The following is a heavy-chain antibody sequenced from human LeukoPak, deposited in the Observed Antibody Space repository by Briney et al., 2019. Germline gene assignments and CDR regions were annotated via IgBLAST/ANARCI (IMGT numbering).Heavy chain of an antibody. V-gene: IGHV1-69*01. Sequence: SVKVSCKASGGTFNSYAISWVRQAPGQGLEWMGGIIPIFGTANYAQKFQGRVTITADESTSTAYMELSSLRSEDTAVYYCARERYCSSTSCYRPQQNYYYYYMDVWGKGTTVTVSS. D-gene: IGHD2-2*01. J-gene: IGHJ6*03. CDR3: ARERYCSSTSCYRPQQNYYYYYMDV. CDR1: GGTFNSYA. CDR2: IIPIFGTA.